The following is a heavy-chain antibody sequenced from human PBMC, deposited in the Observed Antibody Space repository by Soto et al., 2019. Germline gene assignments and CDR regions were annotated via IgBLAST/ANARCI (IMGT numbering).Heavy chain of an antibody. CDR1: GFIFSDYS. D-gene: IGHD5-18*01. Sequence: EVQVLESGGVLVQPGGSLRLSCVASGFIFSDYSMAWVRQTPEKGLEWISGMSIGYEKTFYGDSVQGRFTVSRDSYQNTVDLQMNRLRVEDTSKSYCVSWDGYGDLWCQGTLVTVYS. CDR3: VSWDGYGDL. CDR2: MSIGYEKT. V-gene: IGHV3-23*01. J-gene: IGHJ4*02.